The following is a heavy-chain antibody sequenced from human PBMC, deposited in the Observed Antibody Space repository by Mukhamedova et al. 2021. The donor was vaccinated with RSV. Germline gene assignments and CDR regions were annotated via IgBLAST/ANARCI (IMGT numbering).Heavy chain of an antibody. CDR3: PRDTVTQGSDTFGI. D-gene: IGHD4-17*01. CDR2: ISTTSSYI. V-gene: IGHV3-21*01. J-gene: IGHJ3*02. Sequence: SDYNMNWVRQAPGKGLEWVSSISTTSSYINYADSLNGRFTISRDNAKTSLFLQMNSLRAEDTAVYYCPRDTVTQGSDTFGIWGQG. CDR1: SDYN.